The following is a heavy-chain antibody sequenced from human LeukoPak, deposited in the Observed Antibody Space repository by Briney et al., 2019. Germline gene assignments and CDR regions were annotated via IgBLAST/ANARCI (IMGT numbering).Heavy chain of an antibody. V-gene: IGHV1-2*02. D-gene: IGHD3-22*01. CDR2: INPNSGGT. CDR1: GYTFTGYY. J-gene: IGHJ3*02. CDR3: ARVLGDSRPGDI. Sequence: ASVQVSCKASGYTFTGYYMLWVRQAPRQGLEWMGWINPNSGGTNHAQKFQGRVTMTRDTSNRTAYMELNRLRSDDTAVDYCARVLGDSRPGDIWGQGTMVTVSS.